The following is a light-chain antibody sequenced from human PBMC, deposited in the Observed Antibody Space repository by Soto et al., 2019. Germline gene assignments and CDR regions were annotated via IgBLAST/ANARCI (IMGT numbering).Light chain of an antibody. CDR3: CSYSNCITPAYV. CDR2: DVT. Sequence: QPVLTQPAAVSGSPGQSITISCTGTGCDVGHHDSVSWYQQHPGKAPKLLIYDVTNRPSGVSNRFSGSQSGNTASLNIAGLQAEDEADYYWCSYSNCITPAYVFGTGTKVTVL. CDR1: GCDVGHHDS. J-gene: IGLJ1*01. V-gene: IGLV2-14*01.